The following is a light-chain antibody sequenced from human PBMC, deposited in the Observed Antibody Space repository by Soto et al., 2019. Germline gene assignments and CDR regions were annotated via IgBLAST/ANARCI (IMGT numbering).Light chain of an antibody. Sequence: QSALTQTASVSGSPGQSITISCTGTSSDVGGYNYVSWYQQHPDTAPKLLIYDVNYRPSGVSDRFSGSKSGNTASLTISGLQAEDEADYYCCSFTGTGALFGGGTKLTVL. J-gene: IGLJ2*01. V-gene: IGLV2-14*03. CDR2: DVN. CDR3: CSFTGTGAL. CDR1: SSDVGGYNY.